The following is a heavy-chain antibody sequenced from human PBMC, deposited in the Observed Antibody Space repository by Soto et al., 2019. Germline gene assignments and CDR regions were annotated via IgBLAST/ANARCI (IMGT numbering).Heavy chain of an antibody. CDR2: ISSSSSYT. Sequence: VGSLRLSCAASGFTFSDYYMSWIRQAPGKGLEWVSYISSSSSYTNYADSVKGRFTISRDNAKNSLYLQMNSLRAEDTAVYYCARDLGDCSGGSCSYYYYGMDVWGQGTTVTVSS. J-gene: IGHJ6*02. CDR3: ARDLGDCSGGSCSYYYYGMDV. V-gene: IGHV3-11*06. D-gene: IGHD2-15*01. CDR1: GFTFSDYY.